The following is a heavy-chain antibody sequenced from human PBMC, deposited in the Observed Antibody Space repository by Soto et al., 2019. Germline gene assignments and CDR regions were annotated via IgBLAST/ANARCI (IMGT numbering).Heavy chain of an antibody. Sequence: SETLSLTCAVSGYSISSSNWWGWIRQPPGKGLEWIGYIYYSGSTYYNPSLKSRVTISVDTSKNQFSLKLSSVTAADTAVYFCARDGFFGRSGYFDYWGQGTLVTVSS. CDR3: ARDGFFGRSGYFDY. V-gene: IGHV4-28*03. CDR2: IYYSGST. D-gene: IGHD3-3*01. CDR1: GYSISSSNW. J-gene: IGHJ4*02.